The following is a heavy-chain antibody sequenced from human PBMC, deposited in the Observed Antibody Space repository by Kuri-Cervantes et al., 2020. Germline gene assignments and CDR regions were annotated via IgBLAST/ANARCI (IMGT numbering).Heavy chain of an antibody. D-gene: IGHD2-8*01. J-gene: IGHJ5*02. CDR2: ISAYNGDT. Sequence: ASVKVSCKASGYTFTSYDISWVRQAPGQGLEWMGWISAYNGDTKYTKKLQGRVTMTIDTSTSTAYMELSSLRSEDTAVYYCARSKDRLGYGWFDPWGQGTLVTVSS. CDR3: ARSKDRLGYGWFDP. V-gene: IGHV1-18*01. CDR1: GYTFTSYD.